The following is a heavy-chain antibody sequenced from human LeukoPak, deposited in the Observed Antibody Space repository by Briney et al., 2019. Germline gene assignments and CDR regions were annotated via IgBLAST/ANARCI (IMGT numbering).Heavy chain of an antibody. CDR1: GSTFSSYA. J-gene: IGHJ4*02. Sequence: GGSLRLSCAASGSTFSSYAMHWVRQAQGKGLEGGPVISYDGSNKYYADSVKGRFTISRDNAKNSLYLQMNSLRAEDTAVYYCARDYQWGTVGATGYWGQGTLVTVSS. V-gene: IGHV3-30-3*01. CDR2: ISYDGSNK. CDR3: ARDYQWGTVGATGY. D-gene: IGHD1-26*01.